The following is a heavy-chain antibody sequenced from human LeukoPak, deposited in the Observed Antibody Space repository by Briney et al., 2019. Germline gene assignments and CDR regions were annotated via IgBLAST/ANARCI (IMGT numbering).Heavy chain of an antibody. CDR2: IYSGGST. D-gene: IGHD5-12*01. CDR3: AGVVRGYSAYEAEHKNWYFDL. Sequence: PGGSLRLSCAASGFTVSSNYMSWVRQAPGKGLEWVSVIYSGGSTYYADSVKGRFTISRDNSKNTLYLQMNSLRAEDTAVYYCAGVVRGYSAYEAEHKNWYFDLWGRGTLVTVSS. CDR1: GFTVSSNY. J-gene: IGHJ2*01. V-gene: IGHV3-66*01.